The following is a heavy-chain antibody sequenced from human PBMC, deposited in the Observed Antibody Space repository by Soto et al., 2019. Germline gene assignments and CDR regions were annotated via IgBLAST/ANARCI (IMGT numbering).Heavy chain of an antibody. J-gene: IGHJ6*02. CDR3: ARVMIDDGMDV. D-gene: IGHD3-22*01. Sequence: QVQLVQSGAEVKKPGSSVKVSCKASGGTFTNYAISWVRQAPGQGLEWMGGSIPILGTANYAQRFQGRVTITADESTSTAYMELSSLRSEDTALYYCARVMIDDGMDVWGQGTTVTVSS. CDR2: SIPILGTA. V-gene: IGHV1-69*11. CDR1: GGTFTNYA.